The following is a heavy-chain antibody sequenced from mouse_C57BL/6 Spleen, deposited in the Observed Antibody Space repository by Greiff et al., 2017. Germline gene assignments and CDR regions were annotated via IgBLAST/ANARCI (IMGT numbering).Heavy chain of an antibody. V-gene: IGHV1-4*01. CDR3: ARSYYGSSYGYFDV. CDR2: INPSSGYT. CDR1: GYTFTSYT. D-gene: IGHD1-1*01. Sequence: QVQLKESGAELARPGASVKMSCKASGYTFTSYTMHWVKQRPGQGLEWIGYINPSSGYTKYNQKFKDKATLTADKSSSTAYMQLSSLTSEDSAVYYCARSYYGSSYGYFDVWGKGTTVTVSS. J-gene: IGHJ1*03.